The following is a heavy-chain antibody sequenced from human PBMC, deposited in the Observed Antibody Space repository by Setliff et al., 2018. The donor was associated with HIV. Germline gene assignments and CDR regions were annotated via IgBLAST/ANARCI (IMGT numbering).Heavy chain of an antibody. D-gene: IGHD1-26*01. J-gene: IGHJ3*02. CDR1: GFSISSGYY. Sequence: PSETLSLTCAVSGFSISSGYYWGWIRQPPGKGLEWIGAIYHSGSSYYSPSLKSRVTLFLDSSKNQFSLKLSSVTAADTAVYYCARRRWELLKRGAAFDIWGQGTMVT. CDR3: ARRRWELLKRGAAFDI. CDR2: IYHSGSS. V-gene: IGHV4-38-2*01.